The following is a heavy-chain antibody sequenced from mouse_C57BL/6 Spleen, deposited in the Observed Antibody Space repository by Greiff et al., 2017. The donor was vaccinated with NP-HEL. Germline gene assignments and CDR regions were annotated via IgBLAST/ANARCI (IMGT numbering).Heavy chain of an antibody. CDR2: IYPRSGNT. Sequence: VQLQQSGAELARPGASVKLSCKASGYTFTSYGISWVKQRTGQGLEWIGEIYPRSGNTYYNEKFKGKATLTADKSSSTAYMELRSLTSEDSAVYFCVGFITTVVAPAYWGQGTLVTVSA. V-gene: IGHV1-81*01. CDR3: VGFITTVVAPAY. D-gene: IGHD1-1*01. J-gene: IGHJ3*01. CDR1: GYTFTSYG.